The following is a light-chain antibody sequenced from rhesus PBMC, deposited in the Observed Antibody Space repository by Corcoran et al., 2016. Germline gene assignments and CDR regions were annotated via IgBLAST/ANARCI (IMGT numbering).Light chain of an antibody. V-gene: IGKV3-40*01. CDR1: QSVGSY. J-gene: IGKJ2*01. CDR3: QQYNDLYS. CDR2: SAS. Sequence: EIVMTQSPATLSLSPGETATLSCRASQSVGSYLAWYQQKPGQAPKLLVHSASFRATGIPDRFSGSGVRTDFTLTISSLEPEDVGVYHCQQYNDLYSFGQGTKVEIK.